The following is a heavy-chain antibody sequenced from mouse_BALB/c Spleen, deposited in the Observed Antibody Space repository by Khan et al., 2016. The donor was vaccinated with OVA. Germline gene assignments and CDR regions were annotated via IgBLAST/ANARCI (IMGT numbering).Heavy chain of an antibody. CDR1: GDSITSGY. V-gene: IGHV3-8*02. CDR2: IRYSGNT. Sequence: EVQLQESGPSLVKPSQTLTLTCSVTGDSITSGYWNWIRKFPGNKFEYMGYIRYSGNTYYNPSLKSRISITRDTSKNQYYLQLNSVTTEDTATYYCVRGYGISPSWFAYWGQGTLVTVSA. CDR3: VRGYGISPSWFAY. J-gene: IGHJ3*01. D-gene: IGHD1-1*01.